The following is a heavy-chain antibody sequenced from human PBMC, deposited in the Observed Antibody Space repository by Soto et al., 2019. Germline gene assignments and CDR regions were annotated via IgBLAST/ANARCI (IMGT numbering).Heavy chain of an antibody. V-gene: IGHV3-23*01. D-gene: IGHD6-13*01. CDR1: GFTFSSYA. CDR2: ISGSGVST. Sequence: PGGSLRLSCAASGFTFSSYAMSWAGRPPGKGLGGAQAISGSGVSTYYADSVKGRFTISRDNSKNTLYLQMNSLRAEDTAVYYCAKSTGYSSSWYKLDYYYYGMDVWGQGTTVTVSS. J-gene: IGHJ6*02. CDR3: AKSTGYSSSWYKLDYYYYGMDV.